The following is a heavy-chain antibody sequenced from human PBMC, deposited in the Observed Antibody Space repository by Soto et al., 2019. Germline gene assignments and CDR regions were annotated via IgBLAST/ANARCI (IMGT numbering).Heavy chain of an antibody. V-gene: IGHV3-23*01. CDR2: ISGSGGST. CDR1: GFTFSSYA. Sequence: GGSLRLSCAASGFTFSSYAMSWVRQAPGKGQEWVSAISGSGGSTYYADSVKGRFTISRDNSKNTLYLQMNSLRAEDTAVYYCAKAKGLLWFGELRGPDAFDIWGQGTMVTVSS. CDR3: AKAKGLLWFGELRGPDAFDI. D-gene: IGHD3-10*01. J-gene: IGHJ3*02.